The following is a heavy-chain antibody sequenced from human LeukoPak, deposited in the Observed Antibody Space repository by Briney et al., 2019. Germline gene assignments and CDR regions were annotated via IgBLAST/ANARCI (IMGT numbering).Heavy chain of an antibody. CDR1: GYNFSNCL. D-gene: IGHD4-23*01. CDR2: IYPGDSDT. V-gene: IGHV5-51*01. CDR3: ARHGGGGSGGNSGFDY. Sequence: GESLKISCEGSGYNFSNCLIGWVRQIPGKGLEWMGIIYPGDSDTRYGPSFQGQVTISADKSISTAYLQWSSLKASDTAMYYCARHGGGGSGGNSGFDYWGQGTLVTVSS. J-gene: IGHJ4*02.